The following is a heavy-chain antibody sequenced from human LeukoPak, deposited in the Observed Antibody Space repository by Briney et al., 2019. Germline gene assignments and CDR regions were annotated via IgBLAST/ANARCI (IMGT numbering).Heavy chain of an antibody. CDR3: TRSVDSSAYYPTGFDY. CDR2: IYPGDSDI. Sequence: GESLKISCKGSGYSFTSYWIGWVRQMPGKGLEWMGIIYPGDSDIKYSPSFQGQVTISADKSISTAYLQWSSLQASDTAMYYCTRSVDSSAYYPTGFDYWGQGTLVTVSS. D-gene: IGHD3-22*01. J-gene: IGHJ4*02. CDR1: GYSFTSYW. V-gene: IGHV5-51*01.